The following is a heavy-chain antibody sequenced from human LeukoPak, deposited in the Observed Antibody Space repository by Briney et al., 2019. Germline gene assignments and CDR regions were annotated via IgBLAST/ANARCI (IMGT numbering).Heavy chain of an antibody. D-gene: IGHD3-22*01. V-gene: IGHV1-2*02. CDR1: GYTFTGYY. CDR3: ARVYYDSSGYYSYYFDY. CDR2: INPNSGGT. J-gene: IGHJ4*02. Sequence: ASVKVSCKASGYTFTGYYMHWVRQAPGQGLEWMGWINPNSGGTNYAQKFQGRVTMTRDTSISTAYMELSRLRSDDTAVYYCARVYYDSSGYYSYYFDYWGQGTLVTVSS.